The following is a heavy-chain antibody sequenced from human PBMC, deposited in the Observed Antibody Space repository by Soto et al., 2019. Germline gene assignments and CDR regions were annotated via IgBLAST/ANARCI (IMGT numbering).Heavy chain of an antibody. V-gene: IGHV4-39*01. CDR3: ARSNICSGGSCYILNWFDP. J-gene: IGHJ5*02. CDR1: GGSISSSSYY. CDR2: IYYSGST. D-gene: IGHD2-15*01. Sequence: SETLSLTCTVSGGSISSSSYYWGWIRQPPGKGLEWIESIYYSGSTYYNPSLKSRVTISVDTSKNQFSLKLSSVTAADTAVYYCARSNICSGGSCYILNWFDPWGQGTLVTVSS.